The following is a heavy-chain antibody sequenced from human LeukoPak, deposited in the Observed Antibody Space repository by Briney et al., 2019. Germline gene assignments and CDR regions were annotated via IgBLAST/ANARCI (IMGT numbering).Heavy chain of an antibody. D-gene: IGHD3-10*01. CDR2: ITYDGYYK. J-gene: IGHJ4*02. Sequence: GGSLRLSCAASGFTFTNYGMHWVRQAPGKGLEWVALITYDGYYKYYSDSVKGRFTISSDTSKNTLYLQMNSLRAEDTAVYYCARDLSPVVRASPMGYWGQGTPVTISS. CDR1: GFTFTNYG. CDR3: ARDLSPVVRASPMGY. V-gene: IGHV3-30*03.